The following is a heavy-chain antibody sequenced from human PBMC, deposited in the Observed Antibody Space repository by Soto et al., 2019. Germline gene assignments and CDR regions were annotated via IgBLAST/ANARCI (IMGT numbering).Heavy chain of an antibody. D-gene: IGHD3-22*01. CDR3: ARAIYFDSSGSTTYYFDY. J-gene: IGHJ4*02. CDR2: IYHRGRT. CDR1: GGSITSGGFS. Sequence: SETLSLTCAVSGGSITSGGFSYNWIRQPPGKGLEWIGCIYHRGRTYYNSSLKSRVAISVDRSKNQFSLELTSVTAADTAVYYCARAIYFDSSGSTTYYFDYWGQGALVTVSS. V-gene: IGHV4-30-2*01.